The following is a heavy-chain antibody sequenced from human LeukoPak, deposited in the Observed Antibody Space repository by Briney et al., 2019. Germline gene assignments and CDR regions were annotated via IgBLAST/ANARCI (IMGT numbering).Heavy chain of an antibody. D-gene: IGHD6-19*01. CDR2: IIPIFGTA. V-gene: IGHV1-69*05. Sequence: ASVKVSCKASGGTFSIYAISWVRQAPGQRREWMGGIIPIFGTANYAQKFQGRVTITTDESTSTAYMELSSLGSEDTAVYYCARVGTYSSGPGDFDYWGQGTLVTVSS. J-gene: IGHJ4*02. CDR3: ARVGTYSSGPGDFDY. CDR1: GGTFSIYA.